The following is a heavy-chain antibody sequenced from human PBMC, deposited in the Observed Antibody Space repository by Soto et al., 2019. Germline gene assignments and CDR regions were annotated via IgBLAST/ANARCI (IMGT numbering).Heavy chain of an antibody. D-gene: IGHD4-17*01. CDR1: GFSLSNARVG. J-gene: IGHJ4*02. CDR3: ARTLYGVPFDY. Sequence: SGPTAGEPTETLTLTCTVSGFSLSNARVGVSWIRQPPGKALEWLAHIFSNDEESYSTSLKSRLTISKDTSKSQVVLTMTNMDPVDTATYYCARTLYGVPFDYWGQGTLVTVSS. CDR2: IFSNDEE. V-gene: IGHV2-26*01.